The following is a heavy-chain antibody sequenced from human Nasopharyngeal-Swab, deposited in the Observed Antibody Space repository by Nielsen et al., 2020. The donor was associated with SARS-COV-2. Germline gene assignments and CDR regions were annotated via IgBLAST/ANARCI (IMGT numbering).Heavy chain of an antibody. Sequence: SVKVSCKASGGTFSSYAISWVRQAPGQGLEWMGGIIPIFGTANYAQKFQGRVTITADESTSTAYMELSRLRSDDTAVYYCAAWWELSAFDIWGQGTMVTVSS. CDR1: GGTFSSYA. V-gene: IGHV1-69*13. D-gene: IGHD1-26*01. J-gene: IGHJ3*02. CDR3: AAWWELSAFDI. CDR2: IIPIFGTA.